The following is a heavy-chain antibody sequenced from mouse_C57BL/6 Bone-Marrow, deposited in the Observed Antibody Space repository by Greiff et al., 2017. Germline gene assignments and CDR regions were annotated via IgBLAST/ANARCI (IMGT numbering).Heavy chain of an antibody. D-gene: IGHD1-1*01. V-gene: IGHV1-78*01. Sequence: VKLMESDAELVKPGASVKISCKVSGYTFTDHTIHWMKQRPEQGLEWIGYIYPRDGSTKYNEKFKGKATLTADKSSSTAYMQLNSLTSEDSAVYFCARNGSSYNYAMDYWGQGTSVTVSS. CDR2: IYPRDGST. J-gene: IGHJ4*01. CDR1: GYTFTDHT. CDR3: ARNGSSYNYAMDY.